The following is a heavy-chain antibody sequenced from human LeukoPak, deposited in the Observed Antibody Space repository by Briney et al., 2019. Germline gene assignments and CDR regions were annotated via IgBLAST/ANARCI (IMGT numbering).Heavy chain of an antibody. J-gene: IGHJ4*02. V-gene: IGHV4-59*12. CDR3: ARGALSGCDY. Sequence: PSENLSLTCTVSGGSISRDYWSWIRQPPGKGLEWIGYIYYSGSTNYNPSLKSRVTISVDTSKNQFSLKLSSVTAADTAVYYCARGALSGCDYWGQGTLVTVSS. D-gene: IGHD1-26*01. CDR1: GGSISRDY. CDR2: IYYSGST.